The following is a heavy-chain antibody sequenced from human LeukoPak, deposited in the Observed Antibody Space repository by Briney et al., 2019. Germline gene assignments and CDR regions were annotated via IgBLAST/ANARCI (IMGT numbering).Heavy chain of an antibody. CDR3: ARLKYHSGYDY. Sequence: SETLSLTCTVSGGSVSSGSYYWSWIRQPPGKGLEWIGYIYYTGSTNYNPSLKSRVIISVDTSKNQFSLKLSSVTAADTAVYYCARLKYHSGYDYWGQGALVTVSS. CDR1: GGSVSSGSYY. V-gene: IGHV4-61*01. J-gene: IGHJ4*02. D-gene: IGHD2-2*01. CDR2: IYYTGST.